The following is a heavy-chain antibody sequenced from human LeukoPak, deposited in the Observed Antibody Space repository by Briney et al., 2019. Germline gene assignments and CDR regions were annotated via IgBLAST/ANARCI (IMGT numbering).Heavy chain of an antibody. CDR2: IIPIFGTA. J-gene: IGHJ4*02. CDR1: GGTFSSYA. Sequence: SVKVSCKASGGTFSSYAISWVRQAPGQGLEWMGGIIPIFGTANYAQKFQGRVTITADESTSTAYMELSSLRSEDTAVYYCAGNQYDYGGNLAFDYWGQGTLVTVSS. D-gene: IGHD4-23*01. V-gene: IGHV1-69*13. CDR3: AGNQYDYGGNLAFDY.